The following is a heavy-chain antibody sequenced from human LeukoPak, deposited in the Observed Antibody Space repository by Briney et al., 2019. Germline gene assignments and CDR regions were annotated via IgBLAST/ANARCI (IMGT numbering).Heavy chain of an antibody. D-gene: IGHD3-10*01. CDR2: IRYDGNNK. CDR3: ARGLLLLWFLFDP. V-gene: IGHV3-30*02. CDR1: GFTFSDYS. Sequence: GGSLRLSCAASGFTFSDYSMHWVRQAPGKGLNWVAFIRYDGNNKYYADSVKGRFTISRDNSKNMLYLEMNSLSTEDTAVYYCARGLLLLWFLFDPWGQGTLVTVSS. J-gene: IGHJ5*02.